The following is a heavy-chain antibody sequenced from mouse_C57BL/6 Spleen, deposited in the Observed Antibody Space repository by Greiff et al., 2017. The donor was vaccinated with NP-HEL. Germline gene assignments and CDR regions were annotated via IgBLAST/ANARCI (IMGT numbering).Heavy chain of an antibody. Sequence: QVQLKQPGAELVKPGASVKLSCKASGYTFTSYWMHWVKQRPGRGLEWIGRIVPSSGGTKYNEKFKGKATLTVDKPSSTAYMQLSSLTSEDSAVYYCARSGYSNYLDYWGQGTTLTVSS. V-gene: IGHV1-72*01. J-gene: IGHJ2*01. CDR3: ARSGYSNYLDY. CDR1: GYTFTSYW. CDR2: IVPSSGGT. D-gene: IGHD2-5*01.